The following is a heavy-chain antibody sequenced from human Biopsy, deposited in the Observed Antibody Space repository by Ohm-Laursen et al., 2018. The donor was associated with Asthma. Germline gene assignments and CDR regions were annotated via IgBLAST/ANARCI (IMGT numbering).Heavy chain of an antibody. D-gene: IGHD3-16*01. J-gene: IGHJ4*02. Sequence: TLSLTCTVSGGSISSGAYYWCWFRHPPGKGLEWIVFIYYIGSTYYNPSLKSRVAILLDTSKNQFSLKLSSVTAADTAVYFCARRGGVRRYFDYWGQGTLVTVSS. CDR1: GGSISSGAYY. CDR3: ARRGGVRRYFDY. CDR2: IYYIGST. V-gene: IGHV4-30-4*01.